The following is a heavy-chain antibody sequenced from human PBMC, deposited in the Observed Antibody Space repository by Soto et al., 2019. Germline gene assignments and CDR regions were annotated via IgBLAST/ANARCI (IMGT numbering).Heavy chain of an antibody. CDR1: GFTFSSYA. V-gene: IGHV3-30-3*01. Sequence: QVQLVESGGGVVQPGRSLRLSCAASGFTFSSYAMHWVRQAPGKGLEWVAVISYDGSNKYYADSVKGRFTISRDNSKNTLYLQMNSLRAEDTAVYYCARGWVDGDSDWFDPWGQGTLVTVSS. J-gene: IGHJ5*02. CDR3: ARGWVDGDSDWFDP. CDR2: ISYDGSNK.